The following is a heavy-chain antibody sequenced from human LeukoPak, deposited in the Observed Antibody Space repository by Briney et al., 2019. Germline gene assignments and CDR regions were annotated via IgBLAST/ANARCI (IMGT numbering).Heavy chain of an antibody. Sequence: GASVKVSCKASGYTFTSYGISWVRQAPGQGLEWMGWISAYNGNTNYAQKLQGRVTMTTDTSTSTAYMELRSLRSDDTAVYYCATDLEQQLQQGWYFDLWGRGTLVTVSS. CDR1: GYTFTSYG. CDR3: ATDLEQQLQQGWYFDL. CDR2: ISAYNGNT. J-gene: IGHJ2*01. V-gene: IGHV1-18*01. D-gene: IGHD6-13*01.